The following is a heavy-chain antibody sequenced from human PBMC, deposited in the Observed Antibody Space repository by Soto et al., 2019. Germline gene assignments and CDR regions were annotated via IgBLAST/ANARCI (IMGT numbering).Heavy chain of an antibody. CDR1: GFTFSSYS. Sequence: GGSLRLSCAASGFTFSSYSMNWVRQAPGKGLEWVSSISSSSYIYYADSVKGRFTISRDNSKSTVYLELNNLSAEDTAVYHCAKNQGVELVPLATVDWFDPWGQGSVVTGSS. CDR2: ISSSSYI. J-gene: IGHJ5*02. D-gene: IGHD1-26*01. V-gene: IGHV3-21*04. CDR3: AKNQGVELVPLATVDWFDP.